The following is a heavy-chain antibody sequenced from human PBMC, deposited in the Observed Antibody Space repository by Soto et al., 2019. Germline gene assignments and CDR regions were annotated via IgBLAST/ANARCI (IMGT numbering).Heavy chain of an antibody. CDR2: MYTKERT. CDR3: ARDDYKDGGNNWFDP. V-gene: IGHV4-4*07. Sequence: PSETLSLTCTVSGGSITNYYWSWIRQPAGKGLEWIGRMYTKERTNYNLSFESRVTMSVDTSKNQFSLKLNAVTAADTAVYYCARDDYKDGGNNWFDPWGQGTLVTVSS. D-gene: IGHD3-16*01. J-gene: IGHJ5*02. CDR1: GGSITNYY.